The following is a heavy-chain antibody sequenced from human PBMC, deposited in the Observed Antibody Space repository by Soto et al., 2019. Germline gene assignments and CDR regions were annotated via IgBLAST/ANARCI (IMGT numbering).Heavy chain of an antibody. J-gene: IGHJ6*02. CDR3: ASYIVVVVAATRPHENYYYGMDV. CDR1: GRTFSSYA. CDR2: IIPIFGTA. V-gene: IGHV1-69*13. Sequence: SVKVSCKASGRTFSSYAISWVRQAPGQGLEWMGGIIPIFGTANYAQKFQGRVTITADESTSTAYMELSSLRSEDTAVYYCASYIVVVVAATRPHENYYYGMDVWGQGTTVTVSS. D-gene: IGHD2-15*01.